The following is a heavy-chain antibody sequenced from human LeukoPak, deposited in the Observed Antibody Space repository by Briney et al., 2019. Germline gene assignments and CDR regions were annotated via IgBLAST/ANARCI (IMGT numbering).Heavy chain of an antibody. Sequence: GGSLRLSCAASGFTFSSYAMHWVRQAPGKGLEWVAVISYDGSNKYYADSVKGRFTISRDNSKNTLYLQMNSLRAEDTAVHYCARDSIAAAPLDYWGQGTLVTVSS. CDR3: ARDSIAAAPLDY. CDR1: GFTFSSYA. CDR2: ISYDGSNK. J-gene: IGHJ4*02. V-gene: IGHV3-30-3*01. D-gene: IGHD6-13*01.